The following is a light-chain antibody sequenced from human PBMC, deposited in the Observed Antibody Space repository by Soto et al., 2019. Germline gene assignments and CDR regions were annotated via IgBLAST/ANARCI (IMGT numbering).Light chain of an antibody. J-gene: IGKJ4*01. CDR1: QSNGWNY. CDR2: GTS. CDR3: QQYASSPHLS. Sequence: EIVLPHSPGTLSLSPGVTATLSCRASQSNGWNYLAWYQQKPGQAPRLLIFGTSTRATGIPDRFSGSGSGTDCTLSISRLEPEDFGVYYWQQYASSPHLSFGGGTKVEIK. V-gene: IGKV3-20*01.